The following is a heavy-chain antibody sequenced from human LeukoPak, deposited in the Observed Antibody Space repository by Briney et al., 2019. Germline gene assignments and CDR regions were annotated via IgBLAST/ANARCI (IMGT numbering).Heavy chain of an antibody. J-gene: IGHJ3*01. CDR1: GYTFTGYY. V-gene: IGHV1-2*02. CDR2: INPNSGDT. Sequence: GASVKVSCKASGYTFTGYYIHWVRQAPGQGLVWMGWINPNSGDTNYAQNFQGRVTLTRDTSISTAYMELSRLRSDDTAVYYCERDGAFDVWGQGTMVTVSS. CDR3: ERDGAFDV.